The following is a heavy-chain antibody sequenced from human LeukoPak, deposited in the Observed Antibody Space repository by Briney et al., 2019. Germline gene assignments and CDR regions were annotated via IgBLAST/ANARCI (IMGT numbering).Heavy chain of an antibody. CDR2: ISSSSSTI. D-gene: IGHD2-15*01. CDR3: AREVGEDY. J-gene: IGHJ4*02. Sequence: GGSLRLSCAASGFTLSSYSMNWVRQAPGKGLEWISYISSSSSTINYADSVKGRFTISRDNAKNSLYLQMNSLRAEDTAVYYCAREVGEDYWGQGTLVTVSS. CDR1: GFTLSSYS. V-gene: IGHV3-48*01.